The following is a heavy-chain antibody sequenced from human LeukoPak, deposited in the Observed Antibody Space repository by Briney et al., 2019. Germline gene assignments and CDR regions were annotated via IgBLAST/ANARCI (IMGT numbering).Heavy chain of an antibody. CDR3: ASGYASGSNFDY. V-gene: IGHV1-2*02. CDR2: INPNNGGT. CDR1: GYTFTSYA. J-gene: IGHJ4*02. Sequence: ASVKVSCKASGYTFTSYAMNWVRQAPGQGLEWMGWINPNNGGTIFAQKFLGRVTMTSDTSISTAYMELSRLRSDDTAVYYCASGYASGSNFDYWGQGTLVTVSS. D-gene: IGHD3-10*01.